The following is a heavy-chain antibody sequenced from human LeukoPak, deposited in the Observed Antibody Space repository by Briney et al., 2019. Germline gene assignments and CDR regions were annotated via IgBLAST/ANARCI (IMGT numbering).Heavy chain of an antibody. CDR3: AREIVGATNRAFDI. CDR2: MNPNSGNT. CDR1: GYTFTSYD. J-gene: IGHJ3*02. D-gene: IGHD1-26*01. Sequence: ASVKVSCKASGYTFTSYDINWVRQATGQGLEWMGWMNPNSGNTGYAQKFQGRVTITRNTSISTAYMELSSLRSEDTAVYYCAREIVGATNRAFDIWGQGTMVTVSS. V-gene: IGHV1-8*03.